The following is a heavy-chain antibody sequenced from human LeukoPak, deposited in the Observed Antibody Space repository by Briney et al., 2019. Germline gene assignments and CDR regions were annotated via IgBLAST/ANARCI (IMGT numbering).Heavy chain of an antibody. Sequence: GGSLRLSRAASGFTFSSYSMNWVRQAPGKGLEWVSYISSSSSTIYYADSVKGRFTISRDNAKNSLCLQMNSLRDEDTAVYYCARGLTWIQLWYDYWGQGTLVTVSS. V-gene: IGHV3-48*02. D-gene: IGHD5-18*01. J-gene: IGHJ4*02. CDR1: GFTFSSYS. CDR2: ISSSSSTI. CDR3: ARGLTWIQLWYDY.